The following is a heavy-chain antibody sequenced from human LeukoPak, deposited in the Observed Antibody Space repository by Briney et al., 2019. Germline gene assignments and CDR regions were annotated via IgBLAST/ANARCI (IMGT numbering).Heavy chain of an antibody. Sequence: SETLSLTCAVHGGSFSGYYWSWIRQPPGKGLEWIGEINHSGSTNYNPSLKSRVTISVDTSKNQFSLKLSSVTAADTAVYYCARGPFLYDSSGYTPPFDYWGQGTLVTVSS. D-gene: IGHD3-22*01. CDR1: GGSFSGYY. CDR2: INHSGST. CDR3: ARGPFLYDSSGYTPPFDY. V-gene: IGHV4-34*01. J-gene: IGHJ4*02.